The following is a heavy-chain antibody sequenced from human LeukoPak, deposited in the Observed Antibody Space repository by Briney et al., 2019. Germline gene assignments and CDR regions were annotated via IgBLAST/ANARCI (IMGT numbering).Heavy chain of an antibody. D-gene: IGHD6-13*01. CDR2: IYPGESDT. V-gene: IGHV5-51*01. CDR1: GSSFTSCW. CDR3: ARLGSVAAAGYYMDV. J-gene: IGHJ6*03. Sequence: GGSLMISWEGSGSSFTSCWIGWVRQVPGKGLEWMGIIYPGESDTRYSPSFQGQVIISAHKSISTAYLQWSSLKASHTAMYYCARLGSVAAAGYYMDVWGKGTTVTVS.